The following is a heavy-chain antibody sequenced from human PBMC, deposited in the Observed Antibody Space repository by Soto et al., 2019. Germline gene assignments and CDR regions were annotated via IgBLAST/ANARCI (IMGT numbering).Heavy chain of an antibody. CDR2: IYHSGST. V-gene: IGHV4-30-2*01. D-gene: IGHD4-17*01. CDR3: ARAVSAYGDYGDFDY. CDR1: GGSISSGGYS. J-gene: IGHJ4*02. Sequence: QLQLQESGSGLVKPSQTLSLTCAVSGGSISSGGYSWSWIRQPPGKGLEWIGYIYHSGSTYYNPSLKSRVTISVDRSKNQLSLKLSSVTAADTAVYYCARAVSAYGDYGDFDYWGQGTLVTVSS.